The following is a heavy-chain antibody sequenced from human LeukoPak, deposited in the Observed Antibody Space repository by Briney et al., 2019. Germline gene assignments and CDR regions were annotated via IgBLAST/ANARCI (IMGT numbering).Heavy chain of an antibody. Sequence: GGSLRLSCAASGFMFSSNWMSWARLAPGKGPEWVANIKEDGTETYYVDSVKGRFTISRDNAKNSLYLQMNSLRVEDTAVYYCAKEGRSLQTYWGQGTLVTVSS. CDR3: AKEGRSLQTY. V-gene: IGHV3-7*03. D-gene: IGHD5-24*01. J-gene: IGHJ4*02. CDR2: IKEDGTET. CDR1: GFMFSSNW.